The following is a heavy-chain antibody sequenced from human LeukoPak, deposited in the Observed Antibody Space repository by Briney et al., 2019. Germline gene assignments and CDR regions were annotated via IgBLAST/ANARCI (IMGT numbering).Heavy chain of an antibody. CDR2: ISGSGTST. Sequence: GGSLRLSCAASGFTLSSYALSWVRQAPGKGLEWVSGISGSGTSTYYADSVTGRFTISRDNSKNTLSLQMNSLRAEDTAVYYCARDFSVYGSGSYTLCRYWGQGTLVTVSS. V-gene: IGHV3-23*01. D-gene: IGHD3-10*01. CDR1: GFTLSSYA. J-gene: IGHJ4*02. CDR3: ARDFSVYGSGSYTLCRY.